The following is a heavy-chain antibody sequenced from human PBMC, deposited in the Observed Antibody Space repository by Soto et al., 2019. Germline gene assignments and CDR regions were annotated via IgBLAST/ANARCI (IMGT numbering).Heavy chain of an antibody. D-gene: IGHD3-10*01. V-gene: IGHV1-69*19. CDR1: GGTFNTYA. J-gene: IGHJ4*02. Sequence: QVQLVQSGAEMKKPGSSVKVSCQSSGGTFNTYAMNWVRQAPGQGPEWMGDISPMFGAANYAPKFQGRVTFTADDSTGTSYMQLSSLTSADTALYFWAREVQVHTPAFVYWGQGTLVTVSS. CDR3: AREVQVHTPAFVY. CDR2: ISPMFGAA.